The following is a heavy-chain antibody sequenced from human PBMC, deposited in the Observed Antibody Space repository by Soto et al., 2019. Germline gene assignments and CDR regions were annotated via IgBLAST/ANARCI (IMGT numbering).Heavy chain of an antibody. CDR3: AAGYYYDSSGYPDAFDI. J-gene: IGHJ3*02. CDR1: GFTFTSSA. CDR2: IVVGSGNT. V-gene: IGHV1-58*01. Sequence: SVKVSCKASGFTFTSSAVQWVRQARGQRLEWIGWIVVGSGNTNYAQKFQERVTITRDMSTSTAYMELSSLRSEDTAVYYCAAGYYYDSSGYPDAFDIWGQGTMVT. D-gene: IGHD3-22*01.